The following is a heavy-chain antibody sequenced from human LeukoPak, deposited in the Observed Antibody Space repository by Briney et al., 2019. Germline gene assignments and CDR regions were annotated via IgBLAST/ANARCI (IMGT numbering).Heavy chain of an antibody. D-gene: IGHD1-26*01. CDR2: IYHSGST. CDR1: GYSINSGHY. Sequence: PSETLSLTCAVSGYSINSGHYWGWIRQPPGKGLEWIGSIYHSGSTFYNPSLKSRVAISLDTSKNQFSLELSSVTAADTAVYYCARDSISPGRNRFDPWGKGTLVSVSS. V-gene: IGHV4-38-2*02. CDR3: ARDSISPGRNRFDP. J-gene: IGHJ5*02.